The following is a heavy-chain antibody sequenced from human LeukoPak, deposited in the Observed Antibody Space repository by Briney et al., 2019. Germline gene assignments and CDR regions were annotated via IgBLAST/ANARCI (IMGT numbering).Heavy chain of an antibody. CDR1: GFSLSTSGVS. CDR2: IYWNADK. V-gene: IGHV2-5*01. D-gene: IGHD3-9*01. J-gene: IGHJ4*02. CDR3: AHSEDFDWLLFDY. Sequence: TKSGPTLVKPTQTLTLTCTFSGFSLSTSGVSVGWIRQPPGKALEWLALIYWNADKRYSPSLKSRLNISKDTSKNQVVLKMTNMDPVDTATYYCAHSEDFDWLLFDYWGQGTLVTVSS.